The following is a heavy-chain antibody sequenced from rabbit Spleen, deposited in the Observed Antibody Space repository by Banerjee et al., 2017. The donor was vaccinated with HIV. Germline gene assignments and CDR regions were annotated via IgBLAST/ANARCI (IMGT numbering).Heavy chain of an antibody. D-gene: IGHD8-1*01. CDR2: ISGRGTT. V-gene: IGHV1S69*01. Sequence: QSLEESGGRLVTPGTPLTLTCTVSGFSLTDYYLTWVRQAPGKGLEWIGSISGRGTTYYSWAKGRFTISKTSTTVDLKMTSLTAADTATYFCARGAGSNYLVDLYFNIWGPGTLVTVS. CDR3: ARGAGSNYLVDLYFNI. J-gene: IGHJ4*02. CDR1: GFSLTDYY.